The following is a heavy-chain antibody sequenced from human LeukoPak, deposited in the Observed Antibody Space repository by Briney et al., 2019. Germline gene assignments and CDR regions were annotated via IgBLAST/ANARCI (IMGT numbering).Heavy chain of an antibody. V-gene: IGHV1-18*01. Sequence: ASVKVSCKASGYTFTSYGITWVRQAPGQGLEWIGWISAHDGRTNYAQKFQGRVTMTTDTSTSTAYMELRSLRSDDTAVYYCARGDVVVSAAVRFDPWGQGTLVTVSS. J-gene: IGHJ5*02. CDR3: ARGDVVVSAAVRFDP. CDR1: GYTFTSYG. CDR2: ISAHDGRT. D-gene: IGHD2-2*01.